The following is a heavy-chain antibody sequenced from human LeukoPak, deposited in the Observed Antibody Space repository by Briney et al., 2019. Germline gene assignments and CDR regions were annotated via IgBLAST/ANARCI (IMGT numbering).Heavy chain of an antibody. D-gene: IGHD1-1*01. CDR3: ARDSSPKRGYDALDV. J-gene: IGHJ3*01. V-gene: IGHV3-7*05. CDR1: GFTFSTYW. Sequence: GGSLRLSCSASGFTFSTYWMHWVRQAPGKGLEWVANINKDGSEANYVDSVKGRFTISRDNGKNSLYLQMSGLRAEDTAVYYCARDSSPKRGYDALDVWGQGTMVTVSS. CDR2: INKDGSEA.